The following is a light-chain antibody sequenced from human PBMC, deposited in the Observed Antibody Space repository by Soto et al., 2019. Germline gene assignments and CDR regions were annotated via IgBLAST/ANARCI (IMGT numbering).Light chain of an antibody. Sequence: SVLTQSPGTMFLSPGERATLSCRATKGVTNNYFAWYQQKPGQPPRLPFYGVSSRATDIPDRFSGSGSGTDFTLTISRLEPEDFVVYYCQQYSSLPHTFCQGTKLEV. J-gene: IGKJ2*01. V-gene: IGKV3-20*01. CDR1: KGVTNNY. CDR3: QQYSSLPHT. CDR2: GVS.